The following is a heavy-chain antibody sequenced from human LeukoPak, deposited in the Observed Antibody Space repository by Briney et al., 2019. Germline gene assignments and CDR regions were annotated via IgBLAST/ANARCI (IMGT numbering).Heavy chain of an antibody. CDR3: ARERYLPSGGYYYMDV. CDR2: ISSGSNTR. V-gene: IGHV3-48*04. D-gene: IGHD5-12*01. Sequence: GGSLRLSCVAYGTTFDRYSMDWVRQAPGKGLERVSYISSGSNTRLYAESVKGRFTISRDNSNDSLFLQKNSLRAEDSAVYYCARERYLPSGGYYYMDVWGKGTTVTVSS. J-gene: IGHJ6*03. CDR1: GTTFDRYS.